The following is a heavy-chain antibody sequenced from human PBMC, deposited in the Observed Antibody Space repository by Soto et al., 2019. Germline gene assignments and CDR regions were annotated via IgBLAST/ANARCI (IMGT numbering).Heavy chain of an antibody. V-gene: IGHV4-4*02. J-gene: IGHJ6*02. Sequence: SETLSLTCAVSGGSISSSNWWSWVRQPPGKGLEWIGEIYHSGSTNYNPSLKSRVTISVDTSKNQFSLKLSSVTAADTAVYYCARVRGSHYGYGMDVWGQGTTVTVSS. CDR1: GGSISSSNW. CDR2: IYHSGST. D-gene: IGHD1-26*01. CDR3: ARVRGSHYGYGMDV.